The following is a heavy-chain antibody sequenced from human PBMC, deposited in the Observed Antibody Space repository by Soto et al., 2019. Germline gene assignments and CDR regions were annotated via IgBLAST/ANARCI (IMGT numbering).Heavy chain of an antibody. D-gene: IGHD6-13*01. CDR2: INHSGST. Sequence: QVQLQQWGAGLLKPSETLSLTCAVYGGSFSGYYWSWIRQPPGKGLEWIGEINHSGSTNYNPSLKSRVTISVDTSKNQFSLKPSSVTAADTAVYYCARPGIAAAGTVLYYFDYWGQGTLVTVSS. J-gene: IGHJ4*02. V-gene: IGHV4-34*01. CDR1: GGSFSGYY. CDR3: ARPGIAAAGTVLYYFDY.